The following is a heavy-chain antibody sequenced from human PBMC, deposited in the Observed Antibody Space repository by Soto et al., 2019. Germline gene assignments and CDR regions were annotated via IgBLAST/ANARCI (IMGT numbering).Heavy chain of an antibody. D-gene: IGHD5-12*01. CDR2: ISYDGSNK. Sequence: QVQLVESGGGVVQPGRSLRLSCAASGFTFSSYGMHWVRQAPGKGLEWVAGISYDGSNKYYADSVKGRFTISRDNSKNTLYLQMNSLRAEDTAVYYCAKDPVLRLGYFDYWGQGALVTVSS. V-gene: IGHV3-30*18. J-gene: IGHJ4*02. CDR1: GFTFSSYG. CDR3: AKDPVLRLGYFDY.